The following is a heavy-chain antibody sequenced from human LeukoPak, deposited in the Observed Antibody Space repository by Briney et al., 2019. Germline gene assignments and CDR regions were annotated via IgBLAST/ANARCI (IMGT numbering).Heavy chain of an antibody. J-gene: IGHJ4*02. CDR3: ANTRGSSSAFDY. V-gene: IGHV3-23*01. CDR2: INNSGGST. Sequence: GGSLRLSCAASGSTFSSYAMSWVRQAPGKGLEWVSAINNSGGSTYYADSVKGRFTISRDNSKNTLYLQMNSLRAEDTAVYYCANTRGSSSAFDYWGQGTLVTVSS. CDR1: GSTFSSYA. D-gene: IGHD1-26*01.